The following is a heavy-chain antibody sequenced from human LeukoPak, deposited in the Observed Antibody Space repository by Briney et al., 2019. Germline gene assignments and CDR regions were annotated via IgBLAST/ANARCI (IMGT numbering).Heavy chain of an antibody. J-gene: IGHJ4*02. CDR3: ARESVAGPDFDY. Sequence: ASVKVSCKASGGTFSSYAISWVRQAPGQGLEWMGRIIPILGIANYAQKFQGRVTITADKSTSTAYMELSSLRSEDTAVYYCARESVAGPDFDYWGQGTLVTASS. CDR1: GGTFSSYA. CDR2: IIPILGIA. D-gene: IGHD6-19*01. V-gene: IGHV1-69*04.